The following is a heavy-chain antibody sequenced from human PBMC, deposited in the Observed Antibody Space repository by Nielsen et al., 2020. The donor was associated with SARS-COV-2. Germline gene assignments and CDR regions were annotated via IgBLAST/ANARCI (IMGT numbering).Heavy chain of an antibody. V-gene: IGHV1-2*02. CDR2: INPNSGGT. CDR1: GYTFTGYY. CDR3: AADFYIMSGSPAYFDY. D-gene: IGHD1-26*01. J-gene: IGHJ4*02. Sequence: ASVKVSCKASGYTFTGYYMHWVRQAPGQGLEWMGWINPNSGGTNYAQKFQGRVTMTRDTSISTAYMELSRLRSDDTAVYYCAADFYIMSGSPAYFDYWGQGTLVTVSS.